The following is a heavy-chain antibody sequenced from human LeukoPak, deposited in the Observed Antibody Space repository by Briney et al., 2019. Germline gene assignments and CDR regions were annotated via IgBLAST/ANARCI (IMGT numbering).Heavy chain of an antibody. CDR3: ARDKNFWSGYSDY. CDR1: GFTFSSYA. Sequence: GGSLRLSCAASGFTFSSYAMHWGRQAPGKGLEWVAVISYDGSNKYYADSVKGRFTISRDNSKNTLYLQMNSLRAEDTAVYYCARDKNFWSGYSDYWGQGTLVTVSS. CDR2: ISYDGSNK. V-gene: IGHV3-30*01. J-gene: IGHJ4*02. D-gene: IGHD3-3*01.